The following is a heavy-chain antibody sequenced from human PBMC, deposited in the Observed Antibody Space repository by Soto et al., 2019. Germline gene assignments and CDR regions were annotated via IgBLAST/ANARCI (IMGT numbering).Heavy chain of an antibody. CDR2: IHHREST. J-gene: IGHJ6*02. CDR3: GCRVEDISYDYYGMDV. V-gene: IGHV4-4*01. Sequence: SETLSLTCAVSGGSVRSNNWWFWVRQPPGKGLEWIGEIHHRESTNLNPSLKSRVTISVDRSKNEFSLKVKSVTAADTAVYCCGCRVEDISYDYYGMDVWGQGTTVTV. CDR1: GGSVRSNNW. D-gene: IGHD2-15*01.